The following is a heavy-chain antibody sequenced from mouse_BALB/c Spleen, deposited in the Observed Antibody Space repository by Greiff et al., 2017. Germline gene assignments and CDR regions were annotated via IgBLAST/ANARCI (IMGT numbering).Heavy chain of an antibody. CDR3: AREGYYGSSGYFDY. J-gene: IGHJ2*01. CDR2: INPGSGGT. Sequence: QVQLQQSGAELVRPGTSVKVSCKASGYAFTNYLIEWVKQRPGQGLEWIGVINPGSGGTNYNEKLKGKATLTADKSSSTAYMQLSSLTSDDSAVYFCAREGYYGSSGYFDYWGQGTTLTVSS. D-gene: IGHD1-1*01. CDR1: GYAFTNYL. V-gene: IGHV1-54*01.